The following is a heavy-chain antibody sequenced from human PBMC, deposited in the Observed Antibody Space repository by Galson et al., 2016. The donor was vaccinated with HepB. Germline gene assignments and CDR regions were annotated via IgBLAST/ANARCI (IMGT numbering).Heavy chain of an antibody. Sequence: SLRLSCAASGFTFRSYAMTWVRQAPGKGLEWVSTISGSGGSTYHADSVKGRFTISRDNSKNTLYLQMNTLRAENTAVYFCVRGVYGDHGWFDYWGQGTLVTVSS. J-gene: IGHJ4*02. V-gene: IGHV3-23*01. CDR3: VRGVYGDHGWFDY. D-gene: IGHD4-17*01. CDR2: ISGSGGST. CDR1: GFTFRSYA.